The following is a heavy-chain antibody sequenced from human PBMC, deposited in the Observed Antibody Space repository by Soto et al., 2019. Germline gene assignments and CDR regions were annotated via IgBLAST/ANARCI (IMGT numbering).Heavy chain of an antibody. CDR3: EKHRVITIFDY. Sequence: PGGSLRLSCAASGFTFSSYGMHWVRQAPGKGLEWVAVISYDGSNKYYADSVKGRFTISRDNSKNTLYLQMNSLRAEDTAVYYCEKHRVITIFDYSGQGTLVTLSS. V-gene: IGHV3-30*18. D-gene: IGHD3-3*01. J-gene: IGHJ4*02. CDR1: GFTFSSYG. CDR2: ISYDGSNK.